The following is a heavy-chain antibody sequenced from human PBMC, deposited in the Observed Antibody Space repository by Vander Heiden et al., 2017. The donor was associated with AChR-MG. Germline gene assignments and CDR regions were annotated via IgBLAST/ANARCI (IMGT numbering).Heavy chain of an antibody. Sequence: QVQLVQSGAEVTKPGSSVKVSCKASGGPFSSYAISWVRQAPGQGLEWMGGIIPIFGTANYAQKFQGRVTITADESTSTAYMELSSLRSEDTAVYYCARAARDSAIFGVGYYYGMDVWGQGTTVTVSS. D-gene: IGHD3-3*01. V-gene: IGHV1-69*01. CDR2: IIPIFGTA. J-gene: IGHJ6*02. CDR3: ARAARDSAIFGVGYYYGMDV. CDR1: GGPFSSYA.